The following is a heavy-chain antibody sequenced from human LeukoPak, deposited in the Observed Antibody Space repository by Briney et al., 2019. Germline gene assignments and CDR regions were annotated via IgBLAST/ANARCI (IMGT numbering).Heavy chain of an antibody. J-gene: IGHJ4*02. CDR2: ICCGEYT. D-gene: IGHD7-27*01. CDR1: GGSISSHY. Sequence: PSETLSLTCTVSGGSISSHYWSWIRQPPGRGLEWIGYICCGEYTYYNPSLKSRLTISVDTSKKQFSLKLSSVTAADTAVYYCARDRTGDQYFDYWGQGALVTVSS. V-gene: IGHV4-59*06. CDR3: ARDRTGDQYFDY.